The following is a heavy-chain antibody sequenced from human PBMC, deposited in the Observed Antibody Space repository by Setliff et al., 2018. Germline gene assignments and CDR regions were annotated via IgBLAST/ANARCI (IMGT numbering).Heavy chain of an antibody. Sequence: SQTLSLTCAVFGGSITSGSYYWSWIRQPAGEGLEWIGRLHTSGTTVYNPSLKGRVTISADTSTNHFSLKLTSVTAADTAVYYCARDNTIVGATDYWGQGALVTVSS. CDR1: GGSITSGSYY. CDR3: ARDNTIVGATDY. CDR2: LHTSGTT. J-gene: IGHJ4*02. D-gene: IGHD1-26*01. V-gene: IGHV4-61*02.